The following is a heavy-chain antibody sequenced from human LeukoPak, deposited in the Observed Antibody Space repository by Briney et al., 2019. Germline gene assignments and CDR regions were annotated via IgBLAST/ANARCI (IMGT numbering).Heavy chain of an antibody. V-gene: IGHV3-74*01. CDR2: INTVGTST. CDR3: VRARCSYTRIIDR. Sequence: PGGSLRLTCAVSGFSFTDYWMHWVRQAPEKGLVWVSRINTVGTSTKYAESVKGRITISRDNARNTVYLQMNSLRAEDTAVYYCVRARCSYTRIIDRWVRGTLVTVSS. CDR1: GFSFTDYW. J-gene: IGHJ1*01. D-gene: IGHD3-10*01.